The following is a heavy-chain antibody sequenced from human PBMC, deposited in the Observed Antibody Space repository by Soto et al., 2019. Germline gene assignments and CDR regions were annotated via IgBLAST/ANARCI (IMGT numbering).Heavy chain of an antibody. CDR2: IYSGGST. CDR1: ALSVSSNH. V-gene: IGHV3-53*01. Sequence: XGSMRLSCAASALSVSSNHMSWVRQDPGKGLEWVSIIYSGGSTYHADSVKGRFTISRDDSKNTVFLQMNSLRAEDMAVYYRARAYSYRCDYWGQGTLVTVSS. D-gene: IGHD5-18*01. CDR3: ARAYSYRCDY. J-gene: IGHJ4*02.